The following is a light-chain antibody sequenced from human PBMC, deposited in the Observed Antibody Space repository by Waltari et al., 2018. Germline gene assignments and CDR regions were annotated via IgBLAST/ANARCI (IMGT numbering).Light chain of an antibody. Sequence: SYELTQPPSVSVSPGQTARITCSGDALPKKYAFWYQQKSGQAPVLVIYEDNKRPSGIPEGISGSSSGTMATLTVSGAQVEDEADYYCYSTDSSGNHRVFGGGTRLTVL. J-gene: IGLJ2*01. CDR2: EDN. CDR3: YSTDSSGNHRV. V-gene: IGLV3-10*01. CDR1: ALPKKY.